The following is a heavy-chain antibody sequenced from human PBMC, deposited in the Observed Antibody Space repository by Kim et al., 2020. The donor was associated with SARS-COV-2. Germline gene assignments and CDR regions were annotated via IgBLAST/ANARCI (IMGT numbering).Heavy chain of an antibody. V-gene: IGHV1-46*01. CDR2: INPSGGST. CDR1: GYTFTSYY. CDR3: ARSPPFPYCSGGSCYSGFDY. Sequence: ASVKVSCKASGYTFTSYYMHWVRQAPGQGLEWMGIINPSGGSTSYAQKFQGRVTMTRDTSTSTVYMELSSLRSEDTAVYYCARSPPFPYCSGGSCYSGFDYWGQGTLVTVSS. D-gene: IGHD2-15*01. J-gene: IGHJ4*02.